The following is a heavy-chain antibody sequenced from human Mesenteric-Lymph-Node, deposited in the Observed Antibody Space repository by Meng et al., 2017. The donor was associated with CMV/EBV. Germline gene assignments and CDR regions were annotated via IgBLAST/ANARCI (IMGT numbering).Heavy chain of an antibody. Sequence: FTFSSYAMSWVRQAPGKGLEWVSAISGSGGSTYYADSVKGRFTISRDNSKNTLYLQMNSLRAEDTAVYYCANTDNNYYDSSGYGLVWGQGTLVTVSS. CDR1: FTFSSYA. D-gene: IGHD3-22*01. V-gene: IGHV3-23*01. CDR2: ISGSGGST. CDR3: ANTDNNYYDSSGYGLV. J-gene: IGHJ4*02.